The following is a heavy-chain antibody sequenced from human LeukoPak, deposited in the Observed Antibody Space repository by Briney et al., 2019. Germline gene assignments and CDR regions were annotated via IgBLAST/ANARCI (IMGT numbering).Heavy chain of an antibody. Sequence: GASVKVSCKASGYTFTSYGISWVRQAPGQGLEWMGWISAYNGNTNYAQKLQGRVTMTTDTSTSTAYMELRSLRSDDTAVYYCARDPGDILTGFPRGSFDYWGQGTLVTVSS. J-gene: IGHJ4*02. V-gene: IGHV1-18*01. CDR1: GYTFTSYG. CDR2: ISAYNGNT. D-gene: IGHD3-9*01. CDR3: ARDPGDILTGFPRGSFDY.